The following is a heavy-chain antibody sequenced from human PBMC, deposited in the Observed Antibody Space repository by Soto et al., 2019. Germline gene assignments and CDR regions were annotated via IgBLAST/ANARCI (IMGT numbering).Heavy chain of an antibody. D-gene: IGHD3-22*01. Sequence: GGSLRLSCAASGFTFSSSAMSWVRQAPGKGLEWVAVIRYSGSNKYYADSVKGRFTISRDNSKNTLYLQMNSLRAEDTAVYYCARDPTTYDSSGYYVDYWGQGTLVTVSS. J-gene: IGHJ4*02. CDR2: IRYSGSNK. CDR1: GFTFSSSA. V-gene: IGHV3-33*08. CDR3: ARDPTTYDSSGYYVDY.